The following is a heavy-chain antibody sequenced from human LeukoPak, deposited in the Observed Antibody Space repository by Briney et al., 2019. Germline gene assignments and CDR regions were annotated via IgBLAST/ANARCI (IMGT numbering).Heavy chain of an antibody. CDR3: ARGGSTVTLYYFDY. D-gene: IGHD4-17*01. V-gene: IGHV3-11*06. Sequence: GGSLRLSCAASGFTFSDYYMSWIRQAPGKGLEWVSSISSSSSYIYYADSVKGRFTISRDNSKNTLYLQMNSLRAEDTAVYYCARGGSTVTLYYFDYWGQGTLVTVSS. CDR1: GFTFSDYY. CDR2: ISSSSSYI. J-gene: IGHJ4*02.